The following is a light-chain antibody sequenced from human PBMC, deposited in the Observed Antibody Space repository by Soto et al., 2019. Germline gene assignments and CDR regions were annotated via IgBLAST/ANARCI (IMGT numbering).Light chain of an antibody. CDR2: GAS. CDR3: QQFGISPGFT. V-gene: IGKV3-20*01. J-gene: IGKJ3*01. Sequence: EIVLTQSPGTLSLSPGERATLSCRASQSINSRYLAWYQQKPGQAPRLLIYGASSRATGIPDRFGGSGSGTHFTLTISRLEPEDFAVYYCQQFGISPGFTFGPGTIVDIK. CDR1: QSINSRY.